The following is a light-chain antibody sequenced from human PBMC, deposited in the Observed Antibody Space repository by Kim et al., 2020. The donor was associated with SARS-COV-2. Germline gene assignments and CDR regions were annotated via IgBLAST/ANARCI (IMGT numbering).Light chain of an antibody. CDR2: GNR. CDR3: QSYDSSLSGSV. J-gene: IGLJ2*01. Sequence: RVAMACAGSSATVGEGCDEHWYQQLPGTAPKLLIYGNRDRPSGVPDRFSGSKSGPSASLAITGLQAEDEADYYCQSYDSSLSGSVFGGGTQLTVL. V-gene: IGLV1-40*01. CDR1: SATVGEGCD.